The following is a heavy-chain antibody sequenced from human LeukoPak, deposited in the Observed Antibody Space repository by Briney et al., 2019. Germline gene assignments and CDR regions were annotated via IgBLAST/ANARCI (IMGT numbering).Heavy chain of an antibody. CDR2: ISYSSETI. J-gene: IGHJ4*02. CDR3: AGRSCSDGVCPFDF. D-gene: IGHD2-8*01. Sequence: GGSLRLSCVVSGFSFSTYSMNWVRQAPGTGLEWVSSISYSSETIYYAGSVKGRFTISRDNAKNSLYLQMNSLRAEDTAIYYCAGRSCSDGVCPFDFWDQGTLVTVSS. CDR1: GFSFSTYS. V-gene: IGHV3-21*01.